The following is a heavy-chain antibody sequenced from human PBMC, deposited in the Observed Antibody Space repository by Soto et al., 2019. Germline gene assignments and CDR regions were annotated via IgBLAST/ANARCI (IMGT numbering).Heavy chain of an antibody. CDR3: ARFRGNQLLGWFDP. CDR2: IYHSGTT. D-gene: IGHD2-2*01. Sequence: QVQLQESGPGLVKPSQTLSLTCTVSAGSISSGGYYWSWIRQHPGKGLEWIGYIYHSGTTYYNPSLKSRVTISVDTSKNQFSLKLTSVTAADTAVYYCARFRGNQLLGWFDPWGQGTLVTVSS. J-gene: IGHJ5*02. V-gene: IGHV4-31*03. CDR1: AGSISSGGYY.